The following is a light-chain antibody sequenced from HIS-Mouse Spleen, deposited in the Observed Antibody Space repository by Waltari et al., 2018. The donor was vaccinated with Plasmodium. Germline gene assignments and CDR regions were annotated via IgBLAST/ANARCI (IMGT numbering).Light chain of an antibody. CDR2: EVN. Sequence: QSALTQPPSASGSPGQSVTISCTGTSSDVGGYNSVSWYHQHPGKAPKLMIYEVNKRPSGVPDRFSGSKSGNTASLTVSGLQAEDEADYYCSSYAGSNNLVFGGGTKLTVL. J-gene: IGLJ2*01. CDR1: SSDVGGYNS. V-gene: IGLV2-8*01. CDR3: SSYAGSNNLV.